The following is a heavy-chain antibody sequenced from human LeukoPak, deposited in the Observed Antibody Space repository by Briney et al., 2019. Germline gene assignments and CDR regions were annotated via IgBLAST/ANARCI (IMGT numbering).Heavy chain of an antibody. CDR2: IYYSGST. J-gene: IGHJ4*02. V-gene: IGHV4-61*01. Sequence: PSETLSLSCTVSGGSVSSGSYYWSWIRQPPGKGLEWIGYIYYSGSTNYNPSLKSRVTISVDTSKNQFSLELSSVTAADTAVYYCARLTVDFDYWGQGTLVTVSS. CDR3: ARLTVDFDY. CDR1: GGSVSSGSYY. D-gene: IGHD2-8*02.